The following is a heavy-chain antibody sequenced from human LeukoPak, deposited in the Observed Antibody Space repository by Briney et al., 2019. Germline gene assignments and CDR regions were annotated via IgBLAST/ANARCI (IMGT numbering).Heavy chain of an antibody. CDR1: GGSVSSGSYY. CDR2: IYYSGST. CDR3: ARDFRAGMDV. Sequence: SEILSLTCTVSGGSVSSGSYYWSWSRQPPGKGLEWIGYIYYSGSTNYNPSLKSRVTISVDTSKNQFSLKLSSVTAADTAVYYCARDFRAGMDVWGKGTTVTVSS. V-gene: IGHV4-61*01. J-gene: IGHJ6*04.